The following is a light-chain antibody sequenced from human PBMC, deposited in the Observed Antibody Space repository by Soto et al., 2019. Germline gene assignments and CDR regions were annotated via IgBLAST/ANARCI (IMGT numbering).Light chain of an antibody. V-gene: IGLV2-14*03. CDR1: SSDIGAYAY. CDR2: DVN. CDR3: GSYTRSNSVI. J-gene: IGLJ2*01. Sequence: QSVLTQPASVSGSPGQSIAISCTGTSSDIGAYAYVSWYQQHPGKIPKLIVFDVNYRPSGVSSRFSGSKSGNTASLTISGLQAEDEADYYCGSYTRSNSVIFDGGTKLTVL.